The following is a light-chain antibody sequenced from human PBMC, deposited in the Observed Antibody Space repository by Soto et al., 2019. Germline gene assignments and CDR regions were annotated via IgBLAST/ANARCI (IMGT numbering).Light chain of an antibody. J-gene: IGLJ1*01. Sequence: QSALAQHASVSGSPGQSITISCTATSSDVASYNYVSWYQQHPGKAPKLMIFEVFNRPSGISNRFSGSKSGNTASLTISGLQAGDEADYFCSSYTSSSTLYVFGTGTKVTVL. V-gene: IGLV2-14*01. CDR2: EVF. CDR3: SSYTSSSTLYV. CDR1: SSDVASYNY.